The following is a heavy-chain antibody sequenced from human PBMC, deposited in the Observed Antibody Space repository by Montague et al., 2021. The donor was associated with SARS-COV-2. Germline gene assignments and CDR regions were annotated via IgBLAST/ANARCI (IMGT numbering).Heavy chain of an antibody. V-gene: IGHV4-34*01. Sequence: SETLSLTCAVYGGSFSGYYWSWIRQPPGKGLEWIGEINHSGSTNYNSSLKSRVTISVDTSKNQFSLKLSSVTAADTAVYYCARSKPVSSCYYYYGMDFWGQGTTVTVSS. J-gene: IGHJ6*02. CDR2: INHSGST. D-gene: IGHD1-14*01. CDR3: ARSKPVSSCYYYYGMDF. CDR1: GGSFSGYY.